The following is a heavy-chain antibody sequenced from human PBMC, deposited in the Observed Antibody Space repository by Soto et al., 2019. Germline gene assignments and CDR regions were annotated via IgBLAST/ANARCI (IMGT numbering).Heavy chain of an antibody. CDR3: ARHNSSSWYSGYYYYGMDV. CDR2: IYYSGST. CDR1: GGSISSYY. J-gene: IGHJ6*02. V-gene: IGHV4-59*08. D-gene: IGHD6-13*01. Sequence: QVQLQESGPGLVKPSETLSLTCTVSGGSISSYYWSWIRQPPGKGLEWIGYIYYSGSTNYNPSLKSRVTISVDTSKNQFSLKLSSVTAADTAVYYCARHNSSSWYSGYYYYGMDVWGQGTTVTVSS.